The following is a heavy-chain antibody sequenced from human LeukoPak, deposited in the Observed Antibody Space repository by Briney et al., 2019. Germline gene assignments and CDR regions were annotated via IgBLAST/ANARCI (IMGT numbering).Heavy chain of an antibody. D-gene: IGHD4-17*01. CDR3: ARDHYGDYGFDY. Sequence: GGSLRLSCAASGFTFSSYSMNWVRQAPGKGLEWVSSISSSSSYIYYADSVKGRFTISRDNAKNSLYLQMTSLRDEDTAVYYCARDHYGDYGFDYWGQGTLVTVSS. V-gene: IGHV3-21*01. J-gene: IGHJ4*02. CDR2: ISSSSSYI. CDR1: GFTFSSYS.